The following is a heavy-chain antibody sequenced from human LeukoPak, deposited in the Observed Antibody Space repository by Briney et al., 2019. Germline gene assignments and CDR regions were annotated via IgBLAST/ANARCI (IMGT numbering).Heavy chain of an antibody. J-gene: IGHJ4*02. CDR1: GGSFSNYY. CDR3: ARDYSRYLGGGFDY. CDR2: IYYSGST. Sequence: PSETLSLTCTVSGGSFSNYYWSWIRQPPGKGLEWIGYIYYSGSTNYNPSLKSRVTISVDTSKNQFSLKLSSVTAADTAVYYCARDYSRYLGGGFDYWGQGTLVTVSS. D-gene: IGHD3-16*01. V-gene: IGHV4-59*01.